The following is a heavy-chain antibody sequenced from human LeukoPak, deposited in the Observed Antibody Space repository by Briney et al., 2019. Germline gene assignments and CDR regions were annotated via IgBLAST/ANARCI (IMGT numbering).Heavy chain of an antibody. CDR2: IWYDGSNK. V-gene: IGHV3-33*01. D-gene: IGHD2-15*01. CDR1: GFTFSSYG. CDR3: ASEGVAATDTIDY. J-gene: IGHJ4*02. Sequence: GGSLRLSCAASGFTFSSYGMHWVRQAPGKGLEWVAVIWYDGSNKYNADSVKGRFTISRDNSKNTLYLQMNSLRAEDTAVYYCASEGVAATDTIDYWGQGTLVTVSS.